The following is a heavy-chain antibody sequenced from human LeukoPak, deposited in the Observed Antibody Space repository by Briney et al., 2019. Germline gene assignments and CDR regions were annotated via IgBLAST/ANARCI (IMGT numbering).Heavy chain of an antibody. CDR2: INLVNGNT. CDR1: GYTFNNYA. V-gene: IGHV1-3*03. D-gene: IGHD2-21*01. Sequence: ASVKVSCKASGYTFNNYAMHWVRLARGQRLQWMGWINLVNGNTKYSQYFEGRVTITRDTSASTVYMELSSLRPDDMAVYYCARGRGTIGSNRDFYFYYYMDIWGNGTTATVSS. J-gene: IGHJ6*03. CDR3: ARGRGTIGSNRDFYFYYYMDI.